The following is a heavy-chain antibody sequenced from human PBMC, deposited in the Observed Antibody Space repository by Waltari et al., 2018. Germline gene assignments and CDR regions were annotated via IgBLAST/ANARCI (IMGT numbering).Heavy chain of an antibody. D-gene: IGHD4-17*01. J-gene: IGHJ3*02. Sequence: QVQLQQWGAGLLKPSETLSLTCAVYGGSFSGYYWSWIRQPPGKGLEWIGEINHSGSTNYNPSLKSRVTISVDTSKNQFSLKLSSVTAADTAVYYCARDPPTVRDAFDIWGQGTMVTVSS. CDR2: INHSGST. CDR3: ARDPPTVRDAFDI. V-gene: IGHV4-34*01. CDR1: GGSFSGYY.